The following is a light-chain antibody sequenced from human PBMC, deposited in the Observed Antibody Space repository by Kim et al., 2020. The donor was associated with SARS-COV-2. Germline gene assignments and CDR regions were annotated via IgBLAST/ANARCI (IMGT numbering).Light chain of an antibody. CDR1: SSNVVGYRY. CDR2: EVA. CDR3: SSYTRTDTVV. J-gene: IGLJ2*01. Sequence: TTVTRTGASSNVVGYRYVARYRHLPGTAPNLMIYEVANRPSGVSDRFSGSKSGNTASLTISGLQAEDEGDYYCSSYTRTDTVVFGGGTQLTVL. V-gene: IGLV2-14*01.